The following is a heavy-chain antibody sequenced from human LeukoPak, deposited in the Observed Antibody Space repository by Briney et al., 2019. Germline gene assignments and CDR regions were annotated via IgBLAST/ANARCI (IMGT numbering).Heavy chain of an antibody. CDR2: IYYSGNT. CDR1: GFTFSSYG. V-gene: IGHV4-39*01. CDR3: ARHWFSGSYYPRYDV. Sequence: GSLRLSCAASGFTFSSYGMHWVRQPPGKGLEWIGNIYYSGNTHYNSSLRSRVSISVDTSKNQFSLKLTSVTAADTAVYYCARHWFSGSYYPRYDVWGQGTLVTVSS. J-gene: IGHJ4*02. D-gene: IGHD1-26*01.